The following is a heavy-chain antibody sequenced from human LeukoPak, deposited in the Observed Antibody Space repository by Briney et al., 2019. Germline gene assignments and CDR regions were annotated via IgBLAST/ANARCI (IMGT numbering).Heavy chain of an antibody. J-gene: IGHJ4*02. Sequence: PGGSLTLSCAASGFTLSDYHMSWLRQAPGKGLEGVSYISGSSSCTICADSVKRRFTISRDNAKNSLYLQMNSLRAEDTAVYYCARVTLYGESALFYCGEGDLVTVSS. V-gene: IGHV3-11*06. CDR1: GFTLSDYH. CDR3: ARVTLYGESALFY. D-gene: IGHD4-17*01. CDR2: ISGSSSCT.